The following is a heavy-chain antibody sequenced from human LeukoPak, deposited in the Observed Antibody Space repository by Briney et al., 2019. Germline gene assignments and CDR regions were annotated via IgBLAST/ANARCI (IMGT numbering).Heavy chain of an antibody. CDR3: ARDCSSTSCYTFGAFDI. CDR1: GGSVSSGSYY. CDR2: IYYGGST. Sequence: PSETLSLTCTVSGGSVSSGSYYWSWIRQPPGKGLEWIGYIYYGGSTNYNPSLKSRVTISVDTSKNQFSLKLSSVTAADTAVYYCARDCSSTSCYTFGAFDIWGQGTMVTVSS. D-gene: IGHD2-2*02. V-gene: IGHV4-61*01. J-gene: IGHJ3*02.